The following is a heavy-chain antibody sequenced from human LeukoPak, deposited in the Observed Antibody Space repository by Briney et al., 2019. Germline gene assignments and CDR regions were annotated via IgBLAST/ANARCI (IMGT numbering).Heavy chain of an antibody. CDR1: GFTFGDYA. V-gene: IGHV3-49*04. CDR2: IRSKAYGGTT. J-gene: IGHJ5*02. Sequence: GGSLRLSCTASGFTFGDYAMSWVRQAPGKGLEWVGFIRSKAYGGTTEYAASVKGRFTISRDDSKSIAYLQMNSLKTEDTAVYYCTRDGDYPNWFDPWGQGTLVTVSS. CDR3: TRDGDYPNWFDP. D-gene: IGHD4-17*01.